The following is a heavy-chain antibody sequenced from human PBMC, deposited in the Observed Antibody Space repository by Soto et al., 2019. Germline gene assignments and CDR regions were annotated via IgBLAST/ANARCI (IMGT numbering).Heavy chain of an antibody. D-gene: IGHD6-19*01. CDR2: ISSSSSYI. CDR3: AREKGGSGWRYYHYGMDV. J-gene: IGHJ6*02. V-gene: IGHV3-21*01. CDR1: GLTFSSYS. Sequence: PGGSIRLSCAASGLTFSSYSMNWVRQAPGKGLEWVSSISSSSSYIYYADSVKGRFTISRENAKNSLYLQMNSLRAGDTAVYYCAREKGGSGWRYYHYGMDVWGQGTTVTVSS.